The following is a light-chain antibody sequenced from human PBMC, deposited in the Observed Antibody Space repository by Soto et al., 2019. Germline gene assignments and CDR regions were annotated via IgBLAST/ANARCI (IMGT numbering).Light chain of an antibody. CDR1: QSVSSSY. J-gene: IGKJ2*01. V-gene: IGKV3-20*01. CDR3: QQYRSSPYT. Sequence: EIVLTQSPGTLSLSPGERATLSCRASQSVSSSYLAWYQQKPGQAPRLLIYGASSRATGIPDRFSGSGSGTDFTLTISRLEPEDFALYYCQQYRSSPYTFGQGTKLEIK. CDR2: GAS.